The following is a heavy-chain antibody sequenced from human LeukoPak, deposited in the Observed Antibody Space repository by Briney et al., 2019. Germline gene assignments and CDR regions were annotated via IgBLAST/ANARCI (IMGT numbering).Heavy chain of an antibody. V-gene: IGHV1-2*04. J-gene: IGHJ4*02. Sequence: ASVKVSCKASGYTFTGYYMHWVRQAPGQGLEWMGWINPNSGGTNYAQKFQGWVTMTRDTSISTAYMELSRLRSDDTAVYYCARGREEILRYFDWLATFDYWGQGTLVTVSS. CDR3: ARGREEILRYFDWLATFDY. D-gene: IGHD3-9*01. CDR1: GYTFTGYY. CDR2: INPNSGGT.